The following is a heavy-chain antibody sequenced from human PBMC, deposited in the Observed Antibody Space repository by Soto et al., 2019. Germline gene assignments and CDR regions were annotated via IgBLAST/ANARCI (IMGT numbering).Heavy chain of an antibody. CDR3: ARVGSPGYCSGGYCPPPDY. CDR1: GFTFSDST. J-gene: IGHJ4*02. Sequence: EVQLVESGGGLVKPGGSLRLSCAASGFTFSDSTMNWVRQAPGQGLEWVSSISSSSTYTYYAASVKGRFTISRDNAKNLLYLQMNSLRAEDTALYYCARVGSPGYCSGGYCPPPDYWGQGTLVTVSS. V-gene: IGHV3-21*01. D-gene: IGHD2-15*01. CDR2: ISSSSTYT.